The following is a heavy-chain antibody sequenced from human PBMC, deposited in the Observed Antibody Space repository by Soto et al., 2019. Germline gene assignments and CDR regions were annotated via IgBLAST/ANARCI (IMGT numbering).Heavy chain of an antibody. Sequence: SGPTLVNPTETLTLTCTFSGFSITSXGMSVSWIRXXPGRALEWLALIXRDDXDXYXXTSLXXXLTISKDTRKNQVVLTMANIXXXXXXXXYCARSIRGPRKFNGMDVWGQGTTVIVSS. D-gene: IGHD2-21*01. CDR1: GFSITSXGMS. CDR3: ARSIRGPRKFNGMDV. CDR2: IXRDDXDX. J-gene: IGHJ6*02. V-gene: IGHV2-70*01.